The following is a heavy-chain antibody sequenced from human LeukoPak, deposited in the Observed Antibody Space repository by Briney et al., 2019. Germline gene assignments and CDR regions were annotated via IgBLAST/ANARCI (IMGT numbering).Heavy chain of an antibody. CDR3: ARDYKYAFDN. D-gene: IGHD5-24*01. V-gene: IGHV3-30*03. Sequence: PGGSLRLSCAASGFTFSSYGMHWVRQAPGKRLEWVAVISYDGSNKYYADSVKGRFTISGDKAKNSLYLQMNSLRVEDTAVYYCARDYKYAFDNWGQGTLVTVSS. CDR2: ISYDGSNK. CDR1: GFTFSSYG. J-gene: IGHJ4*02.